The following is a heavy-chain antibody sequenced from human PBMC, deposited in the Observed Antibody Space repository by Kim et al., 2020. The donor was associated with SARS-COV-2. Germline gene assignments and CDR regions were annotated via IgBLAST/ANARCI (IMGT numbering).Heavy chain of an antibody. D-gene: IGHD3-3*01. CDR2: RSGRAT. Sequence: RSGRATYYVDSVKGRFTISRDNAKKSLYLQMDSLRAEDTAVYYCVLAFDYWGQGTLVTVSS. CDR3: VLAFDY. V-gene: IGHV3-11*01. J-gene: IGHJ4*02.